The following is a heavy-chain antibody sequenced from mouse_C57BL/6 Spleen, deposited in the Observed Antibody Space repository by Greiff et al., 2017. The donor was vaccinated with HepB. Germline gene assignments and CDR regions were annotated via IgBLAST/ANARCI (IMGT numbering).Heavy chain of an antibody. CDR1: GYTFTSYW. CDR2: IYPGSGST. D-gene: IGHD4-1*01. V-gene: IGHV1-55*01. CDR3: AKTGTCYYAMDY. J-gene: IGHJ4*01. Sequence: QVQLQQPGAELVKPGASVKMSCKASGYTFTSYWITWVKQRPGQGLEWIGDIYPGSGSTNYNEKFKSKATLPVDTSSSTAYMQLSSLTSEDSAVYYCAKTGTCYYAMDYWGQGTSVTVSS.